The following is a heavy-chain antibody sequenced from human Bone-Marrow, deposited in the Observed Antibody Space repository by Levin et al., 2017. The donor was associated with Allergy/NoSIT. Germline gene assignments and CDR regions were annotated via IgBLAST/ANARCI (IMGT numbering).Heavy chain of an antibody. D-gene: IGHD3-22*01. CDR1: GGSISSGGYY. CDR3: ARSDSGYPRSLYPGRAKRYYYGMDV. V-gene: IGHV4-31*03. J-gene: IGHJ6*02. Sequence: LRLSCTVSGGSISSGGYYWSWIRQHPGKGLEWIGYIYYSGSTYYNPSLKSRVTISVDTSKNQFSLKLSSVTAADTAVYYCARSDSGYPRSLYPGRAKRYYYGMDVWGQGTTVTVSS. CDR2: IYYSGST.